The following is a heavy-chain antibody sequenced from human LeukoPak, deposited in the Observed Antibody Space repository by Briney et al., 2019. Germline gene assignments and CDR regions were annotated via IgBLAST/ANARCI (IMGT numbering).Heavy chain of an antibody. J-gene: IGHJ4*02. Sequence: GGSLRLSCAASGFTFSSYWMSWVRQAPGKGLEWVANIKQDGSEKYYADSVKGRFTISRDNSKNTLYLQMNTLRVEDTAVYYCAKPPDWYCSSPSCHFAAPFDYWGQGTLVTVSS. D-gene: IGHD2-2*01. CDR3: AKPPDWYCSSPSCHFAAPFDY. CDR1: GFTFSSYW. CDR2: IKQDGSEK. V-gene: IGHV3-7*01.